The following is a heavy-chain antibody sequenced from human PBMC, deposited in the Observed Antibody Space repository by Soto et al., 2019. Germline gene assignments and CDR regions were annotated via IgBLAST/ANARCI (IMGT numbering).Heavy chain of an antibody. Sequence: SETLSLTCTVSGGSISSGAYYWSWIRQPPGKGLEWIGYIYYSGSTYYNPSLKSRVTISVDRSKNQFSLKLSSVTAADTAVYYCARGAPVVNDYWGQGTLVTVS. D-gene: IGHD3-22*01. J-gene: IGHJ4*02. CDR3: ARGAPVVNDY. V-gene: IGHV4-30-4*01. CDR2: IYYSGST. CDR1: GGSISSGAYY.